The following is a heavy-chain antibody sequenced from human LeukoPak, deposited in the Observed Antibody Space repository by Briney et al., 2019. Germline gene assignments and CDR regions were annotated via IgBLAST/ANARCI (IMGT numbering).Heavy chain of an antibody. V-gene: IGHV4-61*01. J-gene: IGHJ4*02. CDR2: IYYSGST. D-gene: IGHD5-18*01. CDR1: GGSVSSGSYY. CDR3: ARGARGYSYG. Sequence: SETLSLTCTVSGGSVSSGSYYWSWIRQPPGKGLEWIGNIYYSGSTNYNPSLKSRVTISVDTSKNQFSLKLSSVTAADTAVYYCARGARGYSYGWGQGTLVTVSS.